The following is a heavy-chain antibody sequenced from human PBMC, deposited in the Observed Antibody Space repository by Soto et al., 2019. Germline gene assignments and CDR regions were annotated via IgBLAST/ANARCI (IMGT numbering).Heavy chain of an antibody. Sequence: SVKVSCKASGGTFSSYAISWVRQAPGQGLEWMGGIIPIFGTANYAQKFQGRVTITADESTSTAYMELSSLRSEDTAVYYCARTYTAMAYIDPWGQGTLVTVSS. CDR3: ARTYTAMAYIDP. V-gene: IGHV1-69*13. CDR2: IIPIFGTA. CDR1: GGTFSSYA. J-gene: IGHJ5*02. D-gene: IGHD5-18*01.